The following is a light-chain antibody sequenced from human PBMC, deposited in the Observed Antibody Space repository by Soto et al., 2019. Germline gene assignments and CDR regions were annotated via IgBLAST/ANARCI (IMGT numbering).Light chain of an antibody. CDR1: SSDIGGYTY. Sequence: QSALTQPPSASGSPGQSVTIYCTGTSSDIGGYTYVSWYQQHPGKAPKLMLYEVNKRPSGVPDRFSGSKSGNTASLSVSGLQAEAEADYYSSSYTSTNHVVFGGGTKLTVL. V-gene: IGLV2-8*01. CDR3: SSYTSTNHVV. J-gene: IGLJ2*01. CDR2: EVN.